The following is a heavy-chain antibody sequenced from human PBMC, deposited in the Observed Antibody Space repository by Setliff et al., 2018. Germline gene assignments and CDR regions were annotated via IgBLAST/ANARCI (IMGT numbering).Heavy chain of an antibody. Sequence: SETLSLTCSVSGGSISTYYWSWIRQPPGKGLEWIGNINYSGNSNYIPSLKSRVTISVDTPKNQFSLKLSSVTAADTAIYYCARGSTGIYDPWGQGILVTVSS. V-gene: IGHV4-59*01. CDR1: GGSISTYY. CDR3: ARGSTGIYDP. CDR2: INYSGNS. J-gene: IGHJ5*02. D-gene: IGHD1-1*01.